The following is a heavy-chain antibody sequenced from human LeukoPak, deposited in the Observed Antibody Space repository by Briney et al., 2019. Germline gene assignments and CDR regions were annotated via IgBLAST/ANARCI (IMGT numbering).Heavy chain of an antibody. CDR1: GFTFDDYG. V-gene: IGHV3-20*04. D-gene: IGHD3-10*01. Sequence: PGGSLRLSCAASGFTFDDYGMSWVRQAPGKGLEWVSGINWNGGSTGYADSVKGRFTISRDNAKNSLYLQMNSLRAEDTALYYCAKYGSGTSYYFYYYGMDVWGQGTTVTVSS. CDR2: INWNGGST. CDR3: AKYGSGTSYYFYYYGMDV. J-gene: IGHJ6*02.